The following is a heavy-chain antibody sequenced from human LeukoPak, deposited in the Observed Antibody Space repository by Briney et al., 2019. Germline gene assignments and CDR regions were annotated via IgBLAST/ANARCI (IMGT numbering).Heavy chain of an antibody. J-gene: IGHJ6*02. CDR2: INHSGST. D-gene: IGHD2-2*01. CDR3: ARQIRPISSTYYYYGMDV. CDR1: GGSFSGYY. Sequence: PSETLSLTCAVYGGSFSGYYWSWIRQPPGKGLEWIGEINHSGSTNYNPSLKSRVTISVDTSKNQFSLKLSSVTAADTAVYYCARQIRPISSTYYYYGMDVWGQGTTVTVSS. V-gene: IGHV4-34*01.